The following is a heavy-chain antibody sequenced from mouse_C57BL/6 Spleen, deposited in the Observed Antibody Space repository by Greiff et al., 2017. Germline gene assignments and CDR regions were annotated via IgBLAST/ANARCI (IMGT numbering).Heavy chain of an antibody. Sequence: QVQLQQSGAELVRPGTSVKVSCKASGYAFTNYLIEWVKQRPGQGLEWIGVINPGCGGTIYNEKFKGKATLTADKSSSTAYVQLSSLTSEDSAVYICARSIGRSGAGGYWGQGTTLTVAS. V-gene: IGHV1-54*01. CDR3: ARSIGRSGAGGY. D-gene: IGHD3-2*02. J-gene: IGHJ2*01. CDR2: INPGCGGT. CDR1: GYAFTNYL.